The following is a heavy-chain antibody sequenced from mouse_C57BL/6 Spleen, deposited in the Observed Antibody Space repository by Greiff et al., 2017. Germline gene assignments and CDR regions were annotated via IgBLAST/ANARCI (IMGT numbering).Heavy chain of an antibody. CDR1: GYTFTSYW. D-gene: IGHD2-5*01. V-gene: IGHV1-69*01. CDR2: IDPSDSYT. CDR3: ARRHSNYGYAMDY. J-gene: IGHJ4*01. Sequence: VQLQQPGAELVMPGASVKLSCKASGYTFTSYWMHWVKQRPGQGLEWIGEIDPSDSYTNYNQKFKGKSTLTVDKSSSTAYMQLSSLTSEDSAVYYCARRHSNYGYAMDYWGLGTSVTVSS.